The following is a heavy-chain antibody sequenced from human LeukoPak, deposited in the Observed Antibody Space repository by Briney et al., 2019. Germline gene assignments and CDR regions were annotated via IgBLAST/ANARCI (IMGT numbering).Heavy chain of an antibody. CDR3: VTWHFGRASY. CDR2: ISGSGGST. Sequence: GGSLRLSCAASGFXFSSYAITWVRQAPGKGREWVSRISGSGGSTDYADSVKGRFTISRDNSKNTLYLQMNDLKTDDTAVYYCVTWHFGRASYWGQGTLVTVSS. V-gene: IGHV3-23*01. CDR1: GFXFSSYA. D-gene: IGHD3-3*02. J-gene: IGHJ4*02.